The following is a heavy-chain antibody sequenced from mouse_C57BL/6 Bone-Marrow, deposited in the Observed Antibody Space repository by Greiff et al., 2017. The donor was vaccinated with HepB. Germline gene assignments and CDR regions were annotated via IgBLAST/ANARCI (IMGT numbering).Heavy chain of an antibody. J-gene: IGHJ2*01. CDR2: IDPENGDT. V-gene: IGHV14-4*01. Sequence: EVQRVESGAELVRPGASVKLSCTASGFNIKDDYMHWVKQRPEQGLEWIGWIDPENGDTEYASKFQGKATITADTSSNTAYLQLSSLTSEDTAVYYCTTGNYRGYFDYWGQGTTLTVSS. CDR1: GFNIKDDY. CDR3: TTGNYRGYFDY. D-gene: IGHD2-1*01.